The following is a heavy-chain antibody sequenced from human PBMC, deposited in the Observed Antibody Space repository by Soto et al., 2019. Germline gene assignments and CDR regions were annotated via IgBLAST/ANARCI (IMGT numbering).Heavy chain of an antibody. CDR2: VNHTGVT. CDR3: ARGRYCNGGSCRFDY. J-gene: IGHJ4*01. V-gene: IGHV4-34*02. Sequence: QVQLQQWGAGLLKPSETLSLTCAVYGESFSGEYWTWIRQPPGKGLEWIGRVNHTGVTKYNPSLESRVNISAATSKNQFSLRLSSVTAADTATYYCARGRYCNGGSCRFDYWGHGTLVTVSS. D-gene: IGHD2-15*01. CDR1: GESFSGEY.